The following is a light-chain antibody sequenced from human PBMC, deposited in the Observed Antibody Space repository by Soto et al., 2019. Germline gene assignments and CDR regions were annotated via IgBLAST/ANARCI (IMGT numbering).Light chain of an antibody. CDR3: QHYDSLLRT. J-gene: IGKJ4*02. V-gene: IGKV3-20*01. CDR2: GAS. Sequence: ELVLTQTKDTLSLSPGERSTLSCTASQSLSRRNLAWYQQKPGKAPRPVIYGASTRATGIPDRFSGSGSGTDFTLTISSLQPEDFEVYYCQHYDSLLRTFGEVTKGDIK. CDR1: QSLSRRN.